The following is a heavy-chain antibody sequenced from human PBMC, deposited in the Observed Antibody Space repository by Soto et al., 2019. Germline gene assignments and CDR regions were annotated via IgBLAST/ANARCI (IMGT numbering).Heavy chain of an antibody. CDR2: IYWDDDK. J-gene: IGHJ3*02. CDR1: WFSLSTSGVG. D-gene: IGHD2-2*01. Sequence: QITLKESGPTLVKPTQTLTLTCTFSWFSLSTSGVGVGWIRQPLGKALEWVALIYWDDDKRYSPSLKSRLTITTKNSKEQVVLTKTSRDPVDTATYYCAHRSRGVVVLQAAMSSDDAFDIWGPGTMVTFSS. V-gene: IGHV2-5*02. CDR3: AHRSRGVVVLQAAMSSDDAFDI.